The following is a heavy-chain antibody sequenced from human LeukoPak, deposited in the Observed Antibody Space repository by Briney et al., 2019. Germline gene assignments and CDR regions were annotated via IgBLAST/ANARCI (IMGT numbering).Heavy chain of an antibody. CDR2: IIPIFGTA. D-gene: IGHD4-11*01. Sequence: ASVKVSCKASGGTFSSYAISWVRQAPGQGLEWMGGIIPIFGTANYAQNFQGRVTITADESTSTAYMELSSLRSEDTAVYYCASLGGYSNYVFDYWCQGTLVTVSS. V-gene: IGHV1-69*13. CDR1: GGTFSSYA. CDR3: ASLGGYSNYVFDY. J-gene: IGHJ4*02.